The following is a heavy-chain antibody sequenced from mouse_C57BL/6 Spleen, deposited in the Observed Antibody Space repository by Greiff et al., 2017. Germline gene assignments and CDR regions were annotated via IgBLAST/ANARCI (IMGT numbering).Heavy chain of an antibody. CDR1: GYTFTSYW. CDR2: IDPSDSET. D-gene: IGHD2-3*01. V-gene: IGHV1-52*01. CDR3: ARPYDYGYFDV. Sequence: VQLQQPGAELVRPGSSVKLSCKASGYTFTSYWMHWVKQRPIQGLEWIGNIDPSDSETHYNQKFKDKATLTVDKSSSTAYMQLSSLTSEDSAVYYCARPYDYGYFDVWGTGTTVTVSS. J-gene: IGHJ1*03.